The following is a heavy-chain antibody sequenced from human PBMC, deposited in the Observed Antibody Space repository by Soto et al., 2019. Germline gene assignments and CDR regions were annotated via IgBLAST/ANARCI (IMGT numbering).Heavy chain of an antibody. CDR1: GYSFTSYW. D-gene: IGHD3-16*01. V-gene: IGHV5-10-1*01. J-gene: IGHJ3*02. CDR2: IDPSDSYT. Sequence: GESLKISCKGSGYSFTSYWISWVRQMPGKGLEWMGRIDPSDSYTNYSPSFQGHVTISADKSISTAYLQWSSLKASDTPIFYCARHPGGEGGNAFDIWGQGTMVTVSS. CDR3: ARHPGGEGGNAFDI.